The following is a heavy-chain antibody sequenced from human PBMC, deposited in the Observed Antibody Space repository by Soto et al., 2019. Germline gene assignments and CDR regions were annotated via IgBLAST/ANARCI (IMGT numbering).Heavy chain of an antibody. CDR2: ISAAGDP. J-gene: IGHJ6*02. D-gene: IGHD2-8*02. CDR1: GFTIRNYD. Sequence: ESGGGLVQPGGSLRLSCEASGFTIRNYDMHWVRQGTGKGLEWVSGISAAGDPDYADSVEGRFTISRENAQNSFFLQMNSLRVGDTAVYYCASTDRDFYGLDVWGQGTTVIVSS. V-gene: IGHV3-13*05. CDR3: ASTDRDFYGLDV.